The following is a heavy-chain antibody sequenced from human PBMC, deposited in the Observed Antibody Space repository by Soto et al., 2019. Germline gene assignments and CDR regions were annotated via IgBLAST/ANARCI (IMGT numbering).Heavy chain of an antibody. Sequence: PGGSLRLSCAASGFTFSSYVMHWVRQAPGKGLEWVAVIWYDGSNKYYADSVKGRFTISRDNSKDTLYLQMSSLRAEDTAIYYCAKDQLGYGEYYFDYWGQGTLVTVSS. CDR3: AKDQLGYGEYYFDY. J-gene: IGHJ4*02. D-gene: IGHD5-18*01. CDR2: IWYDGSNK. CDR1: GFTFSSYV. V-gene: IGHV3-33*06.